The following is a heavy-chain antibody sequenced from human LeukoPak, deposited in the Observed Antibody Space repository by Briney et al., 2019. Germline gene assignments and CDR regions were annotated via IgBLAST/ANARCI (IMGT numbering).Heavy chain of an antibody. CDR1: VFTDSSKY. CDR2: IYSGGST. CDR3: ARDSRGHRSGPPVDY. V-gene: IGHV3-66*01. Sequence: GVSLRLFCAASVFTDSSKYTSWVRHAPGKGLVEGSVIYSGGSTYYADSVKGRFTISRDNSKNTLYLQMNSLRAEDTAVYYCARDSRGHRSGPPVDYWGQGTLVTVSS. D-gene: IGHD6-13*01. J-gene: IGHJ4*02.